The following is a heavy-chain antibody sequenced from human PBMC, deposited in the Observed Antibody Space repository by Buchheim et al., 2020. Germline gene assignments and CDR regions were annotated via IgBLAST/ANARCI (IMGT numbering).Heavy chain of an antibody. D-gene: IGHD6-19*01. CDR3: AKEPYSSGWAYYYYGMDV. J-gene: IGHJ6*02. CDR1: GFTFSSYG. V-gene: IGHV3-30*02. CDR2: IRYDGSNK. Sequence: QVQLVESGGGVVQPGRSLRLSCAASGFTFSSYGMHWVRQAPGKGLEWVAFIRYDGSNKYYADYVKGRFTISRDNSKNTLYLQMNSLRAEDTAVYYCAKEPYSSGWAYYYYGMDVCGQGTT.